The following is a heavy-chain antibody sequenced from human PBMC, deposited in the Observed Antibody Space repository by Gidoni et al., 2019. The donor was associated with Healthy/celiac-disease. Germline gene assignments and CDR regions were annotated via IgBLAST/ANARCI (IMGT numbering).Heavy chain of an antibody. CDR3: ARGRGGKSPSLIVVVVAAFNWFDP. Sequence: QVQLQQWGAGLLKPSETRSLTCAVYGGSFSGYYWSWIRQPPGKGLEWIGEINHSGNTNYNPSLKSRVTISVDTSKNQFSLKLSSVTAAETAVYYCARGRGGKSPSLIVVVVAAFNWFDPWGQGTLVTVSS. CDR1: GGSFSGYY. CDR2: INHSGNT. V-gene: IGHV4-34*01. J-gene: IGHJ5*02. D-gene: IGHD2-15*01.